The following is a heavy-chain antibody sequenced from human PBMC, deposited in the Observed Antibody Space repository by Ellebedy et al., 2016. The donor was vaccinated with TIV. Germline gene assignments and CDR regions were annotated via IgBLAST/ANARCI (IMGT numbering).Heavy chain of an antibody. J-gene: IGHJ5*02. CDR2: IYYSGST. Sequence: MPSETLSLTCTVSGGSISNYYWSWIRQPPGKGLEWIGYIYYSGSTNYNPSLKSRVSISIDTSKNQFSLRLSSVTAADTAVYYCARDPALPRGRFDTWGQGTLVTVSS. CDR1: GGSISNYY. V-gene: IGHV4-59*01. CDR3: ARDPALPRGRFDT.